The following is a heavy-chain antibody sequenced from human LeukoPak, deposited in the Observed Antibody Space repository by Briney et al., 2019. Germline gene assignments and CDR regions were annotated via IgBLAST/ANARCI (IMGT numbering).Heavy chain of an antibody. V-gene: IGHV4-30-4*01. D-gene: IGHD3-22*01. J-gene: IGHJ4*02. CDR2: IYYSGST. Sequence: TSQTLSLTCTVSGGSISSGDYSWSWIRQPPGKGLEWTGHIYYSGSTYYNPSLKSRVTISVDTSKNQFSLKLSSVTAADTAVYYCARGRSDYYDSSGHGRYFDYWGQGTLVTVSS. CDR3: ARGRSDYYDSSGHGRYFDY. CDR1: GGSISSGDYS.